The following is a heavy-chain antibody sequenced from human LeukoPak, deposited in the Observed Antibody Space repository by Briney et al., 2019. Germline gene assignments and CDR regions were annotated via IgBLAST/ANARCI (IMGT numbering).Heavy chain of an antibody. CDR3: SISGSTPF. Sequence: GGSLRLSCAASGFTFRTYSMNWVRQAPGKGLEWVSYISSSGTPIYYADSVKGRFSLSRDNAKNSMYLQMNSLRHEDTAVYYCSISGSTPFWGQGTLVIVSS. V-gene: IGHV3-48*02. CDR2: ISSSGTPI. J-gene: IGHJ4*02. D-gene: IGHD5-12*01. CDR1: GFTFRTYS.